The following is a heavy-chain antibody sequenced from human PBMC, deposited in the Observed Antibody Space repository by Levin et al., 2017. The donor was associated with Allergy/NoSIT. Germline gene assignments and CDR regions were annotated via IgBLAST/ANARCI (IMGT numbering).Heavy chain of an antibody. D-gene: IGHD6-13*01. J-gene: IGHJ4*02. CDR3: TTYRSSWNYFDE. CDR2: IKNKADGATT. V-gene: IGHV3-15*01. Sequence: GGSLRLSCAASGITFSNAWMSWARQAPGKGLEWVGRIKNKADGATTEYAAPVKGRLTISRDDSKYTLYLQMNSLKTEDTAVYFCTTYRSSWNYFDEWGQGTRVTVSS. CDR1: GITFSNAW.